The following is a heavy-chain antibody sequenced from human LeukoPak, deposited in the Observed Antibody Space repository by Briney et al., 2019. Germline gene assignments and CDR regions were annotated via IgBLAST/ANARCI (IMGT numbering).Heavy chain of an antibody. CDR1: GFTFSSSA. CDR3: ASGRGRASDYYYGMDV. D-gene: IGHD3-10*01. CDR2: IYSGGDT. V-gene: IGHV3-53*01. J-gene: IGHJ6*02. Sequence: GGSLRLSCAASGFTFSSSAMSWVRQAPGKGLEWVSVIYSGGDTYYADSVKGRFTISRDNSKNTLYLQMNSLRAEDTAGYYCASGRGRASDYYYGMDVWGQGTTVTVSS.